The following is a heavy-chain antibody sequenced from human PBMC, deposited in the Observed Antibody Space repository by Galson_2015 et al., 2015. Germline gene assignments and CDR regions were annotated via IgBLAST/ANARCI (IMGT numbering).Heavy chain of an antibody. V-gene: IGHV1-69*13. CDR1: GGTFSSYA. CDR2: IIPIFGTA. Sequence: SVKVSCKASGGTFSSYAISWVRQAPGQGLEWMGGIIPIFGTANYAQKFQGRVTITADESTSTAYMELSSLRSEDTAVYYCARGPKRISYYYHYMDVWGKGTTVTVSS. J-gene: IGHJ6*03. CDR3: ARGPKRISYYYHYMDV. D-gene: IGHD2/OR15-2a*01.